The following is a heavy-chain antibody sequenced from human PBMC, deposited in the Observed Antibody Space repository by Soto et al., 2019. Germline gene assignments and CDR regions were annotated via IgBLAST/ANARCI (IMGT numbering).Heavy chain of an antibody. Sequence: GGSLRLSCAASGFTFSSYGMHWVRQAPGKGLEWVAVISYDGSNKYYADSVKGRFTISRDNSKNTLYLQMNSLRAEDTAVYYCAKDRASQEFDYWGQGTLVTVSS. J-gene: IGHJ4*02. D-gene: IGHD2-15*01. CDR1: GFTFSSYG. CDR3: AKDRASQEFDY. CDR2: ISYDGSNK. V-gene: IGHV3-30*18.